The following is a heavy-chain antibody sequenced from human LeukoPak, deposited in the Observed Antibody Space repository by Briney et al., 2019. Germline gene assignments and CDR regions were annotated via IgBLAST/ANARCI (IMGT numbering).Heavy chain of an antibody. V-gene: IGHV3-23*01. CDR2: ISGSGGST. CDR1: GFTFSSYA. Sequence: GGSLRLSCAASGFTFSSYAMSWVRQAPGKGLEWVSAISGSGGSTYYADSVKGRFTISRDNSKNTLYLQMNSLRAEDTVVYYCAKVNYDFWSGYYTGSDYYYYMDVWGKGTTVTVSS. CDR3: AKVNYDFWSGYYTGSDYYYYMDV. J-gene: IGHJ6*03. D-gene: IGHD3-3*01.